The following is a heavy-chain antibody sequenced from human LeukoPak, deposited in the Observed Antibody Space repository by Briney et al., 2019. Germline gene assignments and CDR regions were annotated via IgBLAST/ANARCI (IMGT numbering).Heavy chain of an antibody. D-gene: IGHD3-22*01. V-gene: IGHV3-74*01. Sequence: GGSLRLSCAASGFTFSYYWMHWVRQAPGKGLVWVSRINSDGSTTSYADSVKGRLTISRDNAKNTLYLQMNSLRAEDTAVYYCARDLGYYYDSSGFFDYWGQGTLVTVSS. J-gene: IGHJ4*02. CDR2: INSDGSTT. CDR3: ARDLGYYYDSSGFFDY. CDR1: GFTFSYYW.